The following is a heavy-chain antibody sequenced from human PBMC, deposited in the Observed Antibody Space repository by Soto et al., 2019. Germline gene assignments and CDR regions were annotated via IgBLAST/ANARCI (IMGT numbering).Heavy chain of an antibody. V-gene: IGHV4-39*01. D-gene: IGHD3-10*01. CDR3: ASPSPRGSGSSDY. CDR1: GGSISSSSYY. J-gene: IGHJ4*02. CDR2: IYYSGST. Sequence: QLQLQESGPGLVKPSETLSLTCTVSGGSISSSSYYWGWIRQPPGKGLEWIGSIYYSGSTYYNPSLKSRVTISVDTSKNQFSLKLSSVTAADTAVYYCASPSPRGSGSSDYWGQGTLVTVSS.